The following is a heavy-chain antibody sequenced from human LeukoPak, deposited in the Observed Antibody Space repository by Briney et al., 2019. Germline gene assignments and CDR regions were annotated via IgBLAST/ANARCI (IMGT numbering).Heavy chain of an antibody. D-gene: IGHD1-26*01. CDR3: ARDRAESYSEGIPFDY. CDR1: GLTFSSYS. J-gene: IGHJ4*02. V-gene: IGHV3-21*01. Sequence: GGSLRLSCAASGLTFSSYSMNWVRQAPGKGLEWVSSISSSSSYIYYADSVKGRFTISRDNAKNSLYLQMNSLRAEGTAVYYCARDRAESYSEGIPFDYWGQGTLVTVSS. CDR2: ISSSSSYI.